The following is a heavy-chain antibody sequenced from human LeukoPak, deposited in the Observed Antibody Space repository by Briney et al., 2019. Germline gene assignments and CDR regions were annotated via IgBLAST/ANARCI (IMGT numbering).Heavy chain of an antibody. CDR3: ARGYCTSTSCYGVAAFDI. CDR1: GFTFDDYG. V-gene: IGHV3-20*04. CDR2: INWNGGST. Sequence: PGGSLRLSCAASGFTFDDYGMSWVRQAPGKGLEWVSGINWNGGSTGYADSVKGRFTISRNNAKNSLYQQMNSLRAEDTALYYCARGYCTSTSCYGVAAFDIWGQGTMVTVSS. J-gene: IGHJ3*02. D-gene: IGHD2-2*01.